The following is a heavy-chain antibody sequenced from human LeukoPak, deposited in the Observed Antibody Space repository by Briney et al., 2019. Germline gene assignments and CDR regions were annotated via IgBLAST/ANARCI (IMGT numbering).Heavy chain of an antibody. V-gene: IGHV3-23*01. D-gene: IGHD5-18*01. CDR1: GFTFSSYA. CDR2: ISGSGGST. Sequence: GGSLRLSCAASGFTFSSYAMSWVRQAPGKGLEWVSAISGSGGSTYYADSVKGRFTISRDNSKNTLHLQMNSLRAEDTAVYYCANIADLSFNVDTAMVSDYWGQGTLVTVSS. J-gene: IGHJ4*02. CDR3: ANIADLSFNVDTAMVSDY.